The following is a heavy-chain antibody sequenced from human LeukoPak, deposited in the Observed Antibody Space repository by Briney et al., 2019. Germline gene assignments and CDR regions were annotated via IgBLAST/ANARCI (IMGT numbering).Heavy chain of an antibody. CDR1: GYTFTGYD. D-gene: IGHD2-21*02. CDR3: ARVFLKAYCGGDCYGHYFDY. V-gene: IGHV1-2*02. CDR2: INPNSGGT. J-gene: IGHJ4*02. Sequence: ASVKVSCKASGYTFTGYDMHWVRQAPGQGLGWMGWINPNSGGTNYAQKFPGRVTMTRDTSISPAYMELSRLRSDATAVYYCARVFLKAYCGGDCYGHYFDYWGQGTLVTVSS.